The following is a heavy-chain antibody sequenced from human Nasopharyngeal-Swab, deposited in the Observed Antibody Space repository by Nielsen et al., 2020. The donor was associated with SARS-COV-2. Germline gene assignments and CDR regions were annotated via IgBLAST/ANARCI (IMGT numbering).Heavy chain of an antibody. D-gene: IGHD3-16*01. Sequence: GGSLRLSCAASGFTFSSYDMHWVRQATGKGLEWVSAIGTAGDTYYPGSVKGRFTISRENAKNSLYLQMNSLRAGDTAVYYCARGGPAPIFDLWGRGTLVTVSS. J-gene: IGHJ2*01. CDR1: GFTFSSYD. CDR2: IGTAGDT. CDR3: ARGGPAPIFDL. V-gene: IGHV3-13*01.